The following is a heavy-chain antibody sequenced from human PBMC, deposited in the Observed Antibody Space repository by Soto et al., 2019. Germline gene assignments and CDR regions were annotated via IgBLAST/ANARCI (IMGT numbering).Heavy chain of an antibody. CDR1: GYTFTSYD. D-gene: IGHD1-26*01. CDR3: ATSLIQSGSPSQRNTVDAFDI. CDR2: MNPNSGNT. J-gene: IGHJ3*02. Sequence: ASVKVSCKASGYTFTSYDINWVRQATGQGLEWMGWMNPNSGNTGYAQKFQGRVTMTRNTSISTAYMELGSLRSEDTAVYYCATSLIQSGSPSQRNTVDAFDIWGQGTMVTVSS. V-gene: IGHV1-8*01.